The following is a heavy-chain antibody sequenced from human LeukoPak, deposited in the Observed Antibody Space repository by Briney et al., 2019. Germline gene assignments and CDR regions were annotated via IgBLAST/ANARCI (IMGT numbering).Heavy chain of an antibody. D-gene: IGHD2-15*01. CDR1: GGSISSYY. CDR3: ARRSLGCSGGSCYDY. V-gene: IGHV4-59*08. Sequence: SETLSLTCTVSGGSISSYYWSWIRQPPGKGLEWIGYIYYSGSTNYNPSLESRVTISVDTSKNQFSLKLNSVTAADTAVYYCARRSLGCSGGSCYDYWGQGTLVTVSS. J-gene: IGHJ4*02. CDR2: IYYSGST.